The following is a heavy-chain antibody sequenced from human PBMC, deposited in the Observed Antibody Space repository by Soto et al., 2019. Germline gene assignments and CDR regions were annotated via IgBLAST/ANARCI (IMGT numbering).Heavy chain of an antibody. V-gene: IGHV3-30*18. CDR1: GFTFSSYG. Sequence: QVQLVESGGGVVQPGRSLRLSCAASGFTFSSYGMHWVRQAPGKGLEWVAVISYDGSNKYYADSVKGRFTISRDNSKNTLYLQMNSLRAEDTAVYSCANSDGPFDYWGQGTLVTVSS. CDR2: ISYDGSNK. J-gene: IGHJ4*02. CDR3: ANSDGPFDY.